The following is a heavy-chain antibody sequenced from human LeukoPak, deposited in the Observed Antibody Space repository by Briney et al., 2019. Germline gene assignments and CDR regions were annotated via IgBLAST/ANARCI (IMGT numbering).Heavy chain of an antibody. CDR3: ARHSGRHSSRWYNPHGYYFDY. J-gene: IGHJ4*02. CDR1: GGSISSSSYY. CDR2: IYYSGST. V-gene: IGHV4-39*01. Sequence: SETLSLTCTVSGGSISSSSYYWGWIRQPPGKGLEWIGSIYYSGSTYYNPSLKSRVTISVDTSKNQFSLKLSSVTAADTAVYYCARHSGRHSSRWYNPHGYYFDYWGQGTLVTVSS. D-gene: IGHD6-19*01.